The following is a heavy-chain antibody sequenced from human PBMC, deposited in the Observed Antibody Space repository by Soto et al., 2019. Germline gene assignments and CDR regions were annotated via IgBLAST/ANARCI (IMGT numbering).Heavy chain of an antibody. CDR1: GGTFSSYT. J-gene: IGHJ5*02. Sequence: ASVKVSCKASGGTFSSYTVSWVRQAPGQGLEWMGRIIPILGIANYAQKFQGRVTITADKSTSTAYMELSSLRSEDTAVYYCARPLYDSSGYYYVGFDPWGQGTLVTVSS. CDR3: ARPLYDSSGYYYVGFDP. V-gene: IGHV1-69*02. D-gene: IGHD3-22*01. CDR2: IIPILGIA.